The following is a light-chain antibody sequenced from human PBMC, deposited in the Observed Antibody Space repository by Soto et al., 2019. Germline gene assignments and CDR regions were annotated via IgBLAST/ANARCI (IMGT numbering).Light chain of an antibody. CDR3: SSFTTTTTV. V-gene: IGLV2-14*01. CDR1: SSDVGGYNH. Sequence: QSVLTQPASVSESPGQSITISCAGTSSDVGGYNHVSWYQQHADKAPKLLIHEVSNRPSGVSDRFSGSKSGNTASLTISNLQAEDEGDFYCSSFTTTTTVFGTGTKVTV. J-gene: IGLJ1*01. CDR2: EVS.